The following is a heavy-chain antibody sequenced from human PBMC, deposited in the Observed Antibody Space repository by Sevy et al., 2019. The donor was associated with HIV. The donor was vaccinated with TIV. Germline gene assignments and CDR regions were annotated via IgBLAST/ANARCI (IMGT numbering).Heavy chain of an antibody. V-gene: IGHV3-7*01. CDR1: GFTFDNYW. CDR3: ARRYFDL. CDR2: IRQDGNEI. Sequence: GGSLRLSCVASGFTFDNYWMQWVRQAPGKGREWVANIRQDGNEIYYADPVKGRFTISRDNAKESLYLQMSNLRVEDTAIYYCARRYFDLWGQGILVTVSS. J-gene: IGHJ4*02.